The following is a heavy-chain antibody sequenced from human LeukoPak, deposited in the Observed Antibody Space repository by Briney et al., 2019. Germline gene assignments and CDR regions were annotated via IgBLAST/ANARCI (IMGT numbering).Heavy chain of an antibody. D-gene: IGHD6-6*01. CDR1: GGSISSYY. CDR2: VYTSGNT. V-gene: IGHV4-4*07. J-gene: IGHJ4*02. Sequence: SETLSLTCTVSGGSISSYYWSWIRQPAGKGLEWIGRVYTSGNTNYNPSLKSRVTMSVDTSKSQFSLKLSSVTAADTAVYYCARETWSSSSGGFDDWGQGTLVTVSS. CDR3: ARETWSSSSGGFDD.